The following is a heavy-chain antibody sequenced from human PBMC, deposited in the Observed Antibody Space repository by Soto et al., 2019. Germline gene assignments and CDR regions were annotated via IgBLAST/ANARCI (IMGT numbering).Heavy chain of an antibody. J-gene: IGHJ4*02. Sequence: QVQLVESGGGLVKAGGSLRLSCAASGFVFSDYYMTWILQAPGKGLEWLTYISSSSSHTNYADSVKGRFTISRDNAKNSVYLQINSLRAEDTAVYYCARRISAHFDYWGQGTLVTISS. CDR3: ARRISAHFDY. CDR2: ISSSSSHT. V-gene: IGHV3-11*05. CDR1: GFVFSDYY.